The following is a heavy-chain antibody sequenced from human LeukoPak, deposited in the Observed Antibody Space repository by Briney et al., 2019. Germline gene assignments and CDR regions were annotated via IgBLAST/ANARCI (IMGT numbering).Heavy chain of an antibody. CDR3: ARGIISSLVGY. Sequence: GSLRLSCAASGFTFSNYGMHWVRQAPGKGLEWVAVISYDGSTKYYGDSVKGRFTISRDNSKNTLYLQMNSLRAGDTAVYYCARGIISSLVGYWGQGTLVTVSS. J-gene: IGHJ4*02. CDR1: GFTFSNYG. CDR2: ISYDGSTK. V-gene: IGHV3-30*03. D-gene: IGHD6-6*01.